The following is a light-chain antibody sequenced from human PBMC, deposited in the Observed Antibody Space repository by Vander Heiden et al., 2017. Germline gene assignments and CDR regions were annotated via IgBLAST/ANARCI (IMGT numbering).Light chain of an antibody. J-gene: IGLJ1*01. CDR2: EDS. CDR1: KLGDKY. Sequence: SSELTQPPSMSVSPGQTASITCSGDKLGDKYSCWYQQKPGQSPVLVIYEDSKRPSGIPERFSGSNSATTATLTISGTQALDEADYYCQAWDSSTSVFGTGTKVTVL. V-gene: IGLV3-1*01. CDR3: QAWDSSTSV.